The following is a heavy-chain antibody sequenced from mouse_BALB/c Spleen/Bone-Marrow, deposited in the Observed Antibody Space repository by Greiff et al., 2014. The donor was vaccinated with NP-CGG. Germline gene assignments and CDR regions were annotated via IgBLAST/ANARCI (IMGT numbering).Heavy chain of an antibody. Sequence: VQLKESGAELVKPGASVKLSCTASGFNIKDTYIHWVKQRPEQGLEWIGRIDPANGNTKYDPKFQGKATKTADTSSNTAYLQLSSLTSEDTAVYYCARYYYYAMDYWGQGTSVTVSS. CDR2: IDPANGNT. CDR3: ARYYYYAMDY. V-gene: IGHV14-3*02. J-gene: IGHJ4*01. CDR1: GFNIKDTY.